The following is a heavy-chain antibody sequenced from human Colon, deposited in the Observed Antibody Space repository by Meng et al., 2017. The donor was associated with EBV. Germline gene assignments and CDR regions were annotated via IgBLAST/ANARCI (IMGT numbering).Heavy chain of an antibody. Sequence: QAQLQVSGPGLVMAAEALSLTCTGSGGSSGSYYWSWIRQPPGKGLEWIGYNYYSGSTNYNPSLKSRVTISVDTSKNQFSLKLSSVTAADTAVYYCARHFINWFDPWGQGTLVTVSS. CDR1: GGSSGSYY. V-gene: IGHV4-59*08. J-gene: IGHJ5*02. CDR2: NYYSGST. CDR3: ARHFINWFDP.